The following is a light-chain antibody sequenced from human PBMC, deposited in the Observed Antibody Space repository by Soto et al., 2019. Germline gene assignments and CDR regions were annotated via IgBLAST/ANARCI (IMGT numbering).Light chain of an antibody. CDR3: MQALQAPLT. V-gene: IGKV2-28*01. Sequence: IAMTQSPLSLPVTPGGPASISCSSSQSPLHSNGYNYLDWYLQKPGQYQQLLIYLGSNRASGVPDKFSRSGSGTDFTLTIRRVEAEEVGLYDCMQALQAPLTFGQGTKVDI. J-gene: IGKJ1*01. CDR2: LGS. CDR1: QSPLHSNGYNY.